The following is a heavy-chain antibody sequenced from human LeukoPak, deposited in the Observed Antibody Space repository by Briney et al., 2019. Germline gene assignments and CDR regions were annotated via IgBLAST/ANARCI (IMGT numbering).Heavy chain of an antibody. CDR1: GFTFSSYS. D-gene: IGHD6-19*01. Sequence: GGSLRLSCAASGFTFSSYSMNWVRQAPGKGLEWVSSISSSSSYIYYADSVRGRFTISRDNAKNSLYLQMNSLRAEDTAVYYCARDHHSSGWYPFDYWGRGTLVTVSS. V-gene: IGHV3-21*01. J-gene: IGHJ4*02. CDR2: ISSSSSYI. CDR3: ARDHHSSGWYPFDY.